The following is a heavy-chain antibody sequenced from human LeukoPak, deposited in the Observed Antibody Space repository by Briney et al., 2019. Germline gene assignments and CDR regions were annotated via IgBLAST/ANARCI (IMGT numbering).Heavy chain of an antibody. J-gene: IGHJ4*02. CDR2: IIPILGIA. Sequence: SVKVSCKASGCTFSSYAISWVRQAPGQGLEWMGRIIPILGIANYAQKFQGRVTITADKSTSTAYMELSSLRSEDTAVYYCARDKEQLGLFDYWGQGTLATVSS. CDR1: GCTFSSYA. V-gene: IGHV1-69*04. CDR3: ARDKEQLGLFDY. D-gene: IGHD6-13*01.